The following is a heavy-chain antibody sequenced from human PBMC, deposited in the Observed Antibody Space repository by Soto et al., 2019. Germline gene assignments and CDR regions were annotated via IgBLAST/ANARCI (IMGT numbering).Heavy chain of an antibody. Sequence: ASVKVSCKASGYTFGSYNIYWVRQAEGQGLEWMGWMNPNSGDKGYARKFLDRVTMTRDTTIMTAYLELSSLTSEDTAVYYCARGGRYLEWFPWFDPWGQGTLVTVSS. J-gene: IGHJ5*02. CDR1: GYTFGSYN. D-gene: IGHD3-3*01. CDR2: MNPNSGDK. CDR3: ARGGRYLEWFPWFDP. V-gene: IGHV1-8*01.